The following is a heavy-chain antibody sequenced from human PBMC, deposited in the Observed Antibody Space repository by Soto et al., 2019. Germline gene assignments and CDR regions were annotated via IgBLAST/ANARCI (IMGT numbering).Heavy chain of an antibody. CDR2: IHYSGRT. Sequence: QVQLQESGPGLVKPSQTLSLTCAVSGGSITSGAYYWTWIRQHPGKVLEWIAYIHYSGRTYYNPTLNSRITISVDTSNNQFSLKLSSVTAAASAVYYCARYYFDSSGYSNWFDPWGQGTLVTVSS. D-gene: IGHD3-22*01. V-gene: IGHV4-31*11. J-gene: IGHJ5*02. CDR1: GGSITSGAYY. CDR3: ARYYFDSSGYSNWFDP.